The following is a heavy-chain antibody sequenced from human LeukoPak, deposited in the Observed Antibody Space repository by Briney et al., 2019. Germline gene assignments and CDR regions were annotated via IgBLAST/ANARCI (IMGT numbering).Heavy chain of an antibody. CDR3: ASPYCSGGSCPADAFDI. V-gene: IGHV5-51*01. J-gene: IGHJ3*02. CDR1: GYSFTSYW. Sequence: KIGESLKISCKGSGYSFTSYWIGWARQMPGKGLEWMGIIYPGDSDTRYSPSFQGQVTISADKSISTAYLQWSSLKASDTAMYYCASPYCSGGSCPADAFDIWGQGTMVTVSS. D-gene: IGHD2-15*01. CDR2: IYPGDSDT.